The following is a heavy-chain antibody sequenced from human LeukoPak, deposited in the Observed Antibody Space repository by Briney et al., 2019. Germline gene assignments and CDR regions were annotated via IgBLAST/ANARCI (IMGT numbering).Heavy chain of an antibody. Sequence: SETLSLTCTVSGGSISSYYWSWIRQPPGKGLEWIGYIYYSGSTNYNPSLKSRVTISVDTSKNQFSLKLSSVTAADTAVYYCARQAYSSSWYSTGWFDPWGQGTLVTVSS. CDR3: ARQAYSSSWYSTGWFDP. D-gene: IGHD6-13*01. CDR1: GGSISSYY. V-gene: IGHV4-59*08. J-gene: IGHJ5*02. CDR2: IYYSGST.